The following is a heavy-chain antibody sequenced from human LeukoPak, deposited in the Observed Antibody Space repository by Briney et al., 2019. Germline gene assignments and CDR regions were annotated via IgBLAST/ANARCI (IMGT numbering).Heavy chain of an antibody. CDR3: ARVLFGVVITLYAFDI. CDR2: IKQDGSEK. D-gene: IGHD3-3*01. Sequence: GGSLRLSCAASGFTFSSYWMSWVRQAPGKGLEWVANIKQDGSEKYYVDSVKGRFTISRDNAKNSLYLQMNSLRAEDTAVYYCARVLFGVVITLYAFDIWGQGTMVTVSS. V-gene: IGHV3-7*01. J-gene: IGHJ3*02. CDR1: GFTFSSYW.